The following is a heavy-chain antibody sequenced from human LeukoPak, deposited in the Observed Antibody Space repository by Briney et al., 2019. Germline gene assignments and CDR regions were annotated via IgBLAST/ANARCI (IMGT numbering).Heavy chain of an antibody. CDR2: ISGSGGST. CDR1: GFTFSSYA. CDR3: AKMRPRTAMVTVYFDY. V-gene: IGHV3-23*01. J-gene: IGHJ4*02. D-gene: IGHD5-18*01. Sequence: PGGSLRLTCAASGFTFSSYAMSWVRQAPGKGLEWVSAISGSGGSTYYADSVKGRFTISRDNSKNTLYLQMNSLRAEDTAVYYCAKMRPRTAMVTVYFDYWGQGTLVTVSS.